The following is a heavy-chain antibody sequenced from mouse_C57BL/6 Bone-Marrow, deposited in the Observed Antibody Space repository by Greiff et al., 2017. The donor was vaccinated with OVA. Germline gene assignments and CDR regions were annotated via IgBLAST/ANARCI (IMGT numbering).Heavy chain of an antibody. CDR1: GYTFTSYD. Sequence: QVQLKQSGPELVKPGASVKLSCKASGYTFTSYDINWVKQRPGQGLEWIGAIYPGNGDTSYNQKFKGKATLTADKSSSTAYMQLSSLTSEDSAVYYCACEGDDYDRAMDYWGQGTSVTVSS. D-gene: IGHD2-4*01. CDR3: ACEGDDYDRAMDY. V-gene: IGHV1-85*01. CDR2: IYPGNGDT. J-gene: IGHJ4*01.